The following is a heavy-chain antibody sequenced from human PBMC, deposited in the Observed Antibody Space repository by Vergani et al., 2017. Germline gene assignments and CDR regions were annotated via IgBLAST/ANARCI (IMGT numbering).Heavy chain of an antibody. D-gene: IGHD3-22*01. V-gene: IGHV3-30-3*01. CDR3: ARGTSDYYDSSGSADAFDI. CDR1: GFTFSSYA. CDR2: ISYDGSNK. Sequence: QVQLVESGGGVVQPGRSLRLSCAASGFTFSSYAMHWVRQAPGKGLEWVAVISYDGSNKYYADSVKGRFTISRDNSKNTLYLQMNSLRAEDTAVYYCARGTSDYYDSSGSADAFDIWGQGTMVTVSS. J-gene: IGHJ3*02.